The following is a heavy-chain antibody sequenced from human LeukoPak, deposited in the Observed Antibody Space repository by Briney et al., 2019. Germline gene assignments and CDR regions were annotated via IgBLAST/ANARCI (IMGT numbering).Heavy chain of an antibody. J-gene: IGHJ4*02. D-gene: IGHD3-3*02. Sequence: ASVRVSCKASGYTFSDFYIHWVRQAPGQGLEYVGWITPKSGDTYSPQRFQGGVTMTMDASISTAYMELSSLRSDDTAVYFCARVRLADERAWAYWGQGTLVTVSS. V-gene: IGHV1-2*02. CDR2: ITPKSGDT. CDR3: ARVRLADERAWAY. CDR1: GYTFSDFY.